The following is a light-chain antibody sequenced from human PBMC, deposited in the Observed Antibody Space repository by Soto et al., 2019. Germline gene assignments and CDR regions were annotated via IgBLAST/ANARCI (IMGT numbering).Light chain of an antibody. V-gene: IGLV2-14*01. CDR3: SSYAGSNNHV. CDR1: SSDVGGYNY. J-gene: IGLJ1*01. Sequence: QSALTQPASVSGSPGQSITISCTGTSSDVGGYNYVSWYQQHPGKAPKLMIYDVSNRPSGVSNRFSGSKSGNTASLTISGLQAEDEADYYCSSYAGSNNHVFGTGTKVTVL. CDR2: DVS.